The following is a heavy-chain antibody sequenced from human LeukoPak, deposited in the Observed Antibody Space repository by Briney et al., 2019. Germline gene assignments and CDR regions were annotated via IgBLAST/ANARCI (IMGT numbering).Heavy chain of an antibody. V-gene: IGHV1-2*02. CDR3: ARGRGAFDVQYSHDRTNYFDY. CDR2: INPNSGGT. CDR1: GYTFTGYY. D-gene: IGHD5-18*01. J-gene: IGHJ4*02. Sequence: ASVKVSCKASGYTFTGYYMHWVRQAPGQGLEWMGWINPNSGGTNYAQKFQGRVTMTRDTSISTAYMELSRLRSDDTAVYYCARGRGAFDVQYSHDRTNYFDYWGQGTLVTVSS.